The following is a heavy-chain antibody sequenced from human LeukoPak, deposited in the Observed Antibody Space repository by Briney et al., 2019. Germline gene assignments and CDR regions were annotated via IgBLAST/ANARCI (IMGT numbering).Heavy chain of an antibody. CDR1: GYSISSGYY. CDR2: IYHSGST. J-gene: IGHJ4*02. CDR3: ARYGRSNFDY. Sequence: PSETLSLTYAVSGYSISSGYYWGWIRQPPGKGLEWIGSIYHSGSTYYNPSLKSRVTISVDTSKNQFSLKLSSVTAADTAVYYCARYGRSNFDYWGQGTLVTVSS. D-gene: IGHD4-17*01. V-gene: IGHV4-38-2*01.